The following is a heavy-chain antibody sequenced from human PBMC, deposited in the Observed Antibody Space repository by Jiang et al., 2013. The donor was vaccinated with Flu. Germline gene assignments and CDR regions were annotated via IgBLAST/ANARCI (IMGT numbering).Heavy chain of an antibody. CDR2: LNPNAGSI. D-gene: IGHD4-23*01. V-gene: IGHV1-46*01. CDR1: GYTFTTYY. J-gene: IGHJ4*02. Sequence: GAEVKKPGASVKLSCKASGYTFTTYYMHWVRQAPGQGLEWMGILNPNAGSIRYAQKFQGRVTVTWDTSTSTVYMELSSLRSEDTAVYYCAREANYGGNSDFDFWGQGTLVTVSS. CDR3: AREANYGGNSDFDF.